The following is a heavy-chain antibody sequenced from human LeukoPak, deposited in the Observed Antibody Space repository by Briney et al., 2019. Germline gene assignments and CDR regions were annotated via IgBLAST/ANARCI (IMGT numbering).Heavy chain of an antibody. V-gene: IGHV1-46*01. Sequence: ASVKVSCKASGYTFTSYYMHWVRQAPGQGLEWMGIINPSGGSTSYAQKFQGRATMTRDTSTSTVYMELSSLRSEDTAVYYCASSTGPVRDYGDYWYYYYGMDVWGQGTTVTVSS. D-gene: IGHD4-17*01. J-gene: IGHJ6*02. CDR3: ASSTGPVRDYGDYWYYYYGMDV. CDR1: GYTFTSYY. CDR2: INPSGGST.